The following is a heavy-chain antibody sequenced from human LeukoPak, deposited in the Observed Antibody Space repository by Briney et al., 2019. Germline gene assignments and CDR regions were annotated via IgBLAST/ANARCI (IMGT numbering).Heavy chain of an antibody. J-gene: IGHJ4*02. CDR2: ISVHSGNT. Sequence: ASVKVSCKASGYTFSSYGISWVRQAPGQGLEWMGWISVHSGNTNYAQRLQGRVTMTTDTSTSTAYMELRSLRSDDTAVYYCARDANGVLGDYWGQGTLVTVSS. D-gene: IGHD2-8*01. CDR1: GYTFSSYG. V-gene: IGHV1-18*01. CDR3: ARDANGVLGDY.